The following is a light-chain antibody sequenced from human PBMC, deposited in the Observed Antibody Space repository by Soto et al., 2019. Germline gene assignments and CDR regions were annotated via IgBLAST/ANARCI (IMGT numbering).Light chain of an antibody. V-gene: IGKV3-15*01. Sequence: EIVMTQSPATLSVSPGERATLSCRASQSVSSNLAWYQQKPGQAPRLLIYGASTRATGIPARFSGSGSGTEFTLTISSLQSEDVAFYYCQQYNKCPHTFGQGTKLEIK. CDR2: GAS. CDR1: QSVSSN. J-gene: IGKJ2*01. CDR3: QQYNKCPHT.